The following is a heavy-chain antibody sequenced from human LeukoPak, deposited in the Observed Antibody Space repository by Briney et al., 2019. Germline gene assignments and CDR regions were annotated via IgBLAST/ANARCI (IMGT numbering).Heavy chain of an antibody. V-gene: IGHV3-49*04. CDR1: GFTFGDYA. D-gene: IGHD2-8*01. Sequence: GGSLRLSCTASGFTFGDYAMSWVRQAPGKGLEWVSFIRSKAYGGTTEYAASVKGRFTISRDDSKSIAFLQTNSLKTEDTAVYYCTRELGYCTNGVCYRAYYFDYWGQGTLVTVSS. CDR2: IRSKAYGGTT. J-gene: IGHJ4*02. CDR3: TRELGYCTNGVCYRAYYFDY.